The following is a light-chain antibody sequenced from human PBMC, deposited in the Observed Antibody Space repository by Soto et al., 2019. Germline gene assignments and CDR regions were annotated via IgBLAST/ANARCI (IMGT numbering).Light chain of an antibody. V-gene: IGKV1-39*01. Sequence: DIQMTQSPSSLSASVGDRVTITCRASQTINTYLNWYQQKPGKAPKLLIYLASSLQSGVPSGFSGSGSGTDFTLTISSLQPEDFATYYCQQSYTTPRTFGQGTKVEIK. CDR1: QTINTY. CDR3: QQSYTTPRT. CDR2: LAS. J-gene: IGKJ1*01.